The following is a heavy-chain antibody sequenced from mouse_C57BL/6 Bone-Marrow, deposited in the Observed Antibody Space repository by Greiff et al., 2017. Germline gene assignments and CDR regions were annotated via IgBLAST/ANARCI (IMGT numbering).Heavy chain of an antibody. V-gene: IGHV2-2*01. D-gene: IGHD2-2*01. CDR1: GFSLTRYG. CDR3: ARKKENGYEGFAY. Sequence: QVQLQQSGPGLVQPSQSLSITCTVSGFSLTRYGVHWVRQSPGKGLEWLGVIGRGGSTDYNAAFISRLIISKDKSKSQVFCKMNSLQADDTAIYYCARKKENGYEGFAYWGQGTLVTVSA. J-gene: IGHJ3*01. CDR2: IGRGGST.